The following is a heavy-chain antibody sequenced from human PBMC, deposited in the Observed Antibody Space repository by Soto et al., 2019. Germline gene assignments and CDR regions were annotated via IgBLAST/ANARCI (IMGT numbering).Heavy chain of an antibody. Sequence: ASVKVSCKASGYTFTSYYMHWVRQAPGQGLEWMGIINPSGGSTSYAQKFQGRVTMTRDTSTSTVYMELSSLRSEDTAVYYCARGGFEVRGVITDPPDQAPDYYYYMDVWGKVTTVTVSS. D-gene: IGHD3-10*01. CDR2: INPSGGST. V-gene: IGHV1-46*01. J-gene: IGHJ6*03. CDR3: ARGGFEVRGVITDPPDQAPDYYYYMDV. CDR1: GYTFTSYY.